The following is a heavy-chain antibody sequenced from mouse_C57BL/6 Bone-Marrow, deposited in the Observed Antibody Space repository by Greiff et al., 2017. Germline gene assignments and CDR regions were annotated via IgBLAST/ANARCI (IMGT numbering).Heavy chain of an antibody. CDR2: IWSGGST. J-gene: IGHJ4*01. V-gene: IGHV2-2*01. Sequence: VQGVESGPGLVQPSQSLSITCTVSGFSLTSYGVHWVRQSPGKGLEWLGVIWSGGSTDYNAAFISRLSISKDNSKSQVFFKMNSLQADDTAIYYCARWGDYYYYAMDYWGQGTSVTVSS. CDR1: GFSLTSYG. CDR3: ARWGDYYYYAMDY. D-gene: IGHD2-4*01.